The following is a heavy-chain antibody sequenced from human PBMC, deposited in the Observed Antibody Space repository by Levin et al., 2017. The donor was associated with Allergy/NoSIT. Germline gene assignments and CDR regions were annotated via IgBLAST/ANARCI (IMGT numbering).Heavy chain of an antibody. Sequence: GESLKISCAASGFTCSDYYMSWIRQAPGKGLEWVSYISGSGSTKYYADSVKGRFTISRDNAKNSLNLQMSSLRDEDTAVYYCARSPNYYYHYYMDVWGKGTTVTVSS. CDR3: ARSPNYYYHYYMDV. CDR1: GFTCSDYY. J-gene: IGHJ6*03. V-gene: IGHV3-11*01. CDR2: ISGSGSTK.